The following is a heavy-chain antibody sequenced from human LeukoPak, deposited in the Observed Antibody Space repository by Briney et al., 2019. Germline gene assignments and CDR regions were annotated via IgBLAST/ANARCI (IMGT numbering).Heavy chain of an antibody. J-gene: IGHJ3*02. CDR2: LSPDGTNM. Sequence: PGGSLRLSCAASGFTFNIYAMSWVRQAPGKGLEWVSNLSPDGTNMYYADSMKRRLTISRDNSNNTLYLQMNSLRAEDAAVYYCGRAYSSGWYTYSLNAFDIWGQGAMVTVSS. V-gene: IGHV3-23*01. D-gene: IGHD6-19*01. CDR3: GRAYSSGWYTYSLNAFDI. CDR1: GFTFNIYA.